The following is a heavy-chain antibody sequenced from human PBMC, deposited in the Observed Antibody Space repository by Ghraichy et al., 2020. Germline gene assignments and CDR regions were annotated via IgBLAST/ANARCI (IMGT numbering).Heavy chain of an antibody. CDR3: ARVPGYRNGCYDDY. J-gene: IGHJ4*02. CDR2: INPNSGDT. Sequence: ASVKVSCKASGYSFTTYYIHWVRQAPGQGLEWMGWINPNSGDTKYAERFQGRVTVTRDTSINTAYMDLSSLTSDDTAVYYCARVPGYRNGCYDDYWGQGTLVTVSS. V-gene: IGHV1-2*02. D-gene: IGHD3-22*01. CDR1: GYSFTTYY.